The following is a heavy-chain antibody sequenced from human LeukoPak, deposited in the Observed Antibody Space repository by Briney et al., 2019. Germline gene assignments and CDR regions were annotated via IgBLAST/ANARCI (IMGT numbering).Heavy chain of an antibody. Sequence: SVKVSCKASGGTFSSYAISWVRQAPGQGLEWMGRIIHILGIANYAQKFQGRVTITADKSTSTAYMELSSLRSEDTAVYYCAQTFSSSRTFDYWGQGTLVTVSS. D-gene: IGHD6-13*01. V-gene: IGHV1-69*04. J-gene: IGHJ4*02. CDR1: GGTFSSYA. CDR2: IIHILGIA. CDR3: AQTFSSSRTFDY.